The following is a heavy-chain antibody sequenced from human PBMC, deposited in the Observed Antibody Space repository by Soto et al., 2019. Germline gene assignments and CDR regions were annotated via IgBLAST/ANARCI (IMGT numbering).Heavy chain of an antibody. J-gene: IGHJ4*02. V-gene: IGHV3-30-3*01. Sequence: QVQLVESGGGVVQPGTSLRLSCVASGFTFSSYAMNWVRQAPCKGLEWVALISYDGSNKYYADSVKGRFTISRDSSKNTLYLQMNSLRDADTAFYYCGRCSSTSCHLGSDYWGQGPLVTVSS. CDR3: GRCSSTSCHLGSDY. CDR2: ISYDGSNK. CDR1: GFTFSSYA. D-gene: IGHD2-2*01.